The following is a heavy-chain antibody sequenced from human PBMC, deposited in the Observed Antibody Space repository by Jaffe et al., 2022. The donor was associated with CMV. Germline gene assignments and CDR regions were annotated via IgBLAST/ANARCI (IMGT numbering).Heavy chain of an antibody. V-gene: IGHV3-21*01. D-gene: IGHD3-9*01. Sequence: EVQLVESGGGLVKPGGSLRLSCAASGFTFSSYSMNWVRQAPGKGLEWVSSISSSSSYIYYADSVKGRFTISRDNAKNSLYLQMNSLRAEDTAVYYCARDPGEYDILTGYPHFDYWGQGTLVTVSS. CDR3: ARDPGEYDILTGYPHFDY. J-gene: IGHJ4*02. CDR2: ISSSSSYI. CDR1: GFTFSSYS.